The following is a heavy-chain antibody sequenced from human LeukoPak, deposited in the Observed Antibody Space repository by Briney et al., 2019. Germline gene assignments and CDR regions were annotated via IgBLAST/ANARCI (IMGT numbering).Heavy chain of an antibody. CDR1: GGTFSSYA. D-gene: IGHD3-22*01. V-gene: IGHV1-2*02. CDR2: INPNSGGT. CDR3: ARGGESSVVINY. Sequence: ASVKVSCKASGGTFSSYAISWVRQAPGQGLEWMGWINPNSGGTNYAQKFQGRVTMTRDTSISTAYMELSRLSSDDTAVYYCARGGESSVVINYWGQGTLVTVSS. J-gene: IGHJ4*02.